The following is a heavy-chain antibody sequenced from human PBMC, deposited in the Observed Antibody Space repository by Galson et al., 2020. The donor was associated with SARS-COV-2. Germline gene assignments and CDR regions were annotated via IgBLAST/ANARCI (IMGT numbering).Heavy chain of an antibody. D-gene: IGHD3-22*01. CDR3: ARQGVNMIVLVTVPGWYFDL. Sequence: SETLSLTCTVSGYSVSTTNYWGWVRQPPGRGLEWIGSVYPSATTYYNPSPKSRVTISVDTSKNQFSLRLDSVTAADTSLYYCARQGVNMIVLVTVPGWYFDLWGRGTLVTVSS. J-gene: IGHJ2*01. CDR2: VYPSATT. V-gene: IGHV4-38-2*02. CDR1: GYSVSTTNY.